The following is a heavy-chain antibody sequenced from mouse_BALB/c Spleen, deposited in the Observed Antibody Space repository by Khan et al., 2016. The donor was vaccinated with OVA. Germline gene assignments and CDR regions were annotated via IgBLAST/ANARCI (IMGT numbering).Heavy chain of an antibody. CDR2: INPYNGGT. Sequence: EVQLVESGPELVKPGASVKMSCKASGYTFTNYVLHWVKQKPGQGLEWIGYINPYNGGTKYNEKFKGKATLASDKSSITAYMELSRLTSEDSSFYYCARGNWQSYYCDYWGQGTTLTLSS. J-gene: IGHJ2*01. CDR3: ARGNWQSYYCDY. V-gene: IGHV1S136*01. CDR1: GYTFTNYV. D-gene: IGHD4-1*01.